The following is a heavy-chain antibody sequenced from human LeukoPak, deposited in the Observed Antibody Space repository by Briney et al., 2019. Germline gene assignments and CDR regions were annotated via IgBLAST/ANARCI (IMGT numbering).Heavy chain of an antibody. D-gene: IGHD2-15*01. CDR3: ARDEGPRVAATNNAYYYYGMDV. CDR2: IYYSGST. J-gene: IGHJ6*02. V-gene: IGHV4-39*07. CDR1: GGSISSSSYY. Sequence: SETLSLTCSVSGGSISSSSYYWGWIRQPPGKGLEWIGSIYYSGSTYYNPSLKSRVTISVDTSKNQFSLKLSSVTAADTAVYYCARDEGPRVAATNNAYYYYGMDVWGQGTTVTVSS.